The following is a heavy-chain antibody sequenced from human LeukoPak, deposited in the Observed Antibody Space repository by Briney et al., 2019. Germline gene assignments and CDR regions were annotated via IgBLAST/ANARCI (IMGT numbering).Heavy chain of an antibody. CDR3: AHRGMVWGVLAALDY. Sequence: SGPTLVNPTQTLTLTCTFSGFSLTTSGVGVGWIRQPPGKALEWLAVIYWDDDKRYSPSLRSRLTITKDTSKSQVVLTMTNMDPVDTATYYCAHRGMVWGVLAALDYWGQGTLVTVSS. CDR1: GFSLTTSGVG. J-gene: IGHJ4*02. V-gene: IGHV2-5*02. CDR2: IYWDDDK. D-gene: IGHD3-10*01.